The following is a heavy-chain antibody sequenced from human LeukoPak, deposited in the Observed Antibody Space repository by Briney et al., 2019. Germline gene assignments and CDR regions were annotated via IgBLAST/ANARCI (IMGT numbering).Heavy chain of an antibody. Sequence: GGSLRLSCEASGFTFSSYWMAWVRQSPGKGLEWVANINPDGSDTYYVDSVKGRFTITRDNAKKSAFLQMNSLRAEETAVYRCVRWGGEADMADWGQGTLVIVSS. CDR3: VRWGGEADMAD. D-gene: IGHD3-10*01. CDR1: GFTFSSYW. J-gene: IGHJ4*02. V-gene: IGHV3-7*01. CDR2: INPDGSDT.